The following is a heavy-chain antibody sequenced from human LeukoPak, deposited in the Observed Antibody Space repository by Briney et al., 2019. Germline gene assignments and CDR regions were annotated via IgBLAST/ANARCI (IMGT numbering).Heavy chain of an antibody. V-gene: IGHV3-23*01. CDR2: ISGSGGSP. J-gene: IGHJ4*02. D-gene: IGHD2/OR15-2a*01. CDR3: AKVPSFTPSYYFDY. CDR1: GFTFSSYA. Sequence: GGSLRLSCAASGFTFSSYAMNWVRQAPGKGLEWVSAISGSGGSPFYTDSVKGWFTISRDNSKNTLYLQMNSLRAEDTAVYYCAKVPSFTPSYYFDYWGQGTLVTVSS.